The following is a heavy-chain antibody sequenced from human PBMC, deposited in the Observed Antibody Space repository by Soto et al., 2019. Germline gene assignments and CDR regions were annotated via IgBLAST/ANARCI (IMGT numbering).Heavy chain of an antibody. CDR1: GGTFSSYA. J-gene: IGHJ4*02. D-gene: IGHD2-2*01. V-gene: IGHV1-69*05. Sequence: GASVKVSCKASGGTFSSYAISWVRQAPGQGLEWMGGIIPIFGTTNYAQKFQGRVTMTRDTSTSTVYMELSSLRSEDTAVYYCAALVGSIDYWGQGTLVTVSS. CDR3: AALVGSIDY. CDR2: IIPIFGTT.